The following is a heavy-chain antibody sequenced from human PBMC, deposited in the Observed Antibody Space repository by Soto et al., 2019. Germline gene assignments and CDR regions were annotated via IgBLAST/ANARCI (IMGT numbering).Heavy chain of an antibody. CDR3: VRDSPIGSTFSGYDGIDY. J-gene: IGHJ4*02. D-gene: IGHD5-12*01. CDR1: GGTFSNDI. V-gene: IGHV1-69*08. Sequence: QVQLVQSGAEVKKPGSSVKVSCKTSGGTFSNDIITWVRQAPGQGLEWMGRIIPRLDTTNYAQKFQGRVTITADKSTGTAYRDLNGLRSEDTAVYYCVRDSPIGSTFSGYDGIDYWGQGTLVTVSS. CDR2: IIPRLDTT.